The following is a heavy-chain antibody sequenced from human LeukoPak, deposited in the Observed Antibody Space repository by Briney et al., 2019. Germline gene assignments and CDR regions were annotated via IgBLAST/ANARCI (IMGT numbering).Heavy chain of an antibody. CDR2: IYYSGST. D-gene: IGHD2-15*01. CDR1: GGSISSSSYY. CDR3: ARQPREDIIVVVAANWFDP. J-gene: IGHJ5*02. V-gene: IGHV4-39*01. Sequence: SETLSLTCTVSGGSISSSSYYWGWIRQPPGKGLEWIGSIYYSGSTYYNPSLKSRVTISVDTSKNQFSLKLSSVTAADTAVYYCARQPREDIIVVVAANWFDPWGQGTLVTVSS.